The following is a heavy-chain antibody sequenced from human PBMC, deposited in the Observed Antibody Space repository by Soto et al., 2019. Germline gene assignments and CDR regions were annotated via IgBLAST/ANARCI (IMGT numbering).Heavy chain of an antibody. Sequence: QVQLVESGGGVVQPGRSLRLSCAASGFTFSSYDMHWVRQAPGKGLDWVAVIWYDGSNKDYADSVKGRFTISRDNSKNTLYLQMNSLRGEDTAVYYCARGYGVKSGTFDFWGQGTMFTVSS. J-gene: IGHJ3*01. CDR2: IWYDGSNK. CDR3: ARGYGVKSGTFDF. D-gene: IGHD4-17*01. CDR1: GFTFSSYD. V-gene: IGHV3-33*01.